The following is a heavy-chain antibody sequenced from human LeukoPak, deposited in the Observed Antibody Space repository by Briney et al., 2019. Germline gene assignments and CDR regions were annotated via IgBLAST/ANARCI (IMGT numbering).Heavy chain of an antibody. CDR2: ISFDGDNK. CDR3: ARSKYSSLYYGMDV. CDR1: GFTFNNYA. J-gene: IGHJ6*02. V-gene: IGHV3-30-3*01. Sequence: GGSLRLSCAASGFTFNNYAIHCVRQAPGKGLEWVAVISFDGDNKYYADSVKGRFTVSRDNSKNTLYLQMNSLRAEDTALYYCARSKYSSLYYGMDVWGQGTTVTVSS. D-gene: IGHD6-13*01.